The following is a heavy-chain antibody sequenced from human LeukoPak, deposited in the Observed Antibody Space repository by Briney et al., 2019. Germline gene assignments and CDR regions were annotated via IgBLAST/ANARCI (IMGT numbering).Heavy chain of an antibody. CDR3: ARDLDNYYGSESYY. V-gene: IGHV1-2*02. J-gene: IGHJ4*02. D-gene: IGHD3-10*01. CDR2: INPNSGGT. Sequence: ASVKVSCKASGYTFTGHYMHWVRQAPGQGLEWMGWINPNSGGTNYAQKFQGRVTMTRDTSISTAYMERSRLRSDDTAVYYCARDLDNYYGSESYYWGQGALVTVSS. CDR1: GYTFTGHY.